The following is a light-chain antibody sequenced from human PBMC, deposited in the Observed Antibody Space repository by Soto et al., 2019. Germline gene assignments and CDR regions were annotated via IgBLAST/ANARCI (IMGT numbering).Light chain of an antibody. V-gene: IGKV1-5*01. CDR1: QTIRNQ. CDR3: QQYNSYKT. Sequence: DIPMTQSPSTLSASVGDRVTITCRASQTIRNQLAWYQQKPGKAPKVLIYDSSSLESGVPSRFSGSGPGTEFTLTISSLQRDDFATYYCQQYNSYKTFGQGTKVEIK. CDR2: DSS. J-gene: IGKJ1*01.